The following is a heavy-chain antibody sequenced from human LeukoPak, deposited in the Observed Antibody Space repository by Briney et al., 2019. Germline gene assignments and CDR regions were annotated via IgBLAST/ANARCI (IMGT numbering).Heavy chain of an antibody. CDR1: GFTFSSYG. Sequence: GRSLRLSCAASGFTFSSYGMHWVRQAPGKGLEWVAVISYGGSNEYYADSVKGRFTISRDNSKNTLYLQMNSLRAEDTAVYYCARGRPFYCSSTSCYTPHRYYYYYMDVWGKGTTVTVSS. CDR2: ISYGGSNE. CDR3: ARGRPFYCSSTSCYTPHRYYYYYMDV. D-gene: IGHD2-2*02. J-gene: IGHJ6*03. V-gene: IGHV3-30*03.